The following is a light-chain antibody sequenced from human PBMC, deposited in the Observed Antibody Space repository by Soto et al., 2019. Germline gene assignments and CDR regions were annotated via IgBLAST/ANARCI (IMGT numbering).Light chain of an antibody. CDR3: CSYAGSYTDV. CDR1: SSDVGGYNY. Sequence: QSVLTQPRSVSGSPGQSVTISCTGTSSDVGGYNYVSWSRQHPGNAPKLMIYDVSKRPSGVPDRFSGSKSGNTASLTISGLQAEDEADYYCCSYAGSYTDVFGTGTKLTVL. CDR2: DVS. V-gene: IGLV2-11*01. J-gene: IGLJ1*01.